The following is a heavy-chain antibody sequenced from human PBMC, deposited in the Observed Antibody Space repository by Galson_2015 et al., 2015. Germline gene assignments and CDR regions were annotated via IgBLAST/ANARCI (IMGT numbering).Heavy chain of an antibody. V-gene: IGHV3-23*01. CDR1: GFTFSSYA. D-gene: IGHD5-18*01. CDR2: ISGSGGTT. Sequence: SLRLSCAASGFTFSSYAIGWVRQAPGKGLEWVSGISGSGGTTYYADSVKGRFTISRDNSKNTLYLQMNSLRGEDTAVYYCARESSCEYSYGSGDFWGQGTLVIVSS. J-gene: IGHJ4*02. CDR3: ARESSCEYSYGSGDF.